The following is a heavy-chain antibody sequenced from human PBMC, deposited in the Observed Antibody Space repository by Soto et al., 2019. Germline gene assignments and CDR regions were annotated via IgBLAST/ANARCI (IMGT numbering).Heavy chain of an antibody. V-gene: IGHV4-59*08. CDR2: IYYSGST. CDR3: ARHYDRYWFDP. J-gene: IGHJ5*02. D-gene: IGHD3-22*01. CDR1: GGSVSSYY. Sequence: SETLSLTCAVSGGSVSSYYWSWIRQPPGKGLEWIGYIYYSGSTNYNPSLKSRVTISVDTSKNQFSLKLSSVTAADTAVYYCARHYDRYWFDPWGQGTLLTVSS.